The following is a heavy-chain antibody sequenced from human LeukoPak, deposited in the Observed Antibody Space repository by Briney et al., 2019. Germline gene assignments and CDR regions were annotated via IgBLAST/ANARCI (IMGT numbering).Heavy chain of an antibody. CDR2: IYTSGST. CDR1: GGSISSYY. J-gene: IGHJ5*02. V-gene: IGHV4-4*09. CDR3: ARRLVDFWSGYYQNNWFDP. Sequence: SETLSLTCTVSGGSISSYYWSWIRQPPGKGLEWIGYIYTSGSTNYNPSLKSRVTISVDTSKNQFSLKLSSVTAADTAVYYCARRLVDFWSGYYQNNWFDPWGQGTLVTVSS. D-gene: IGHD3-3*01.